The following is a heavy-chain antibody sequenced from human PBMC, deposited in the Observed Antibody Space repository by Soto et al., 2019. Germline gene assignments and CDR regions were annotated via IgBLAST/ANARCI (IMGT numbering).Heavy chain of an antibody. CDR3: ASTTGVTYYDFWSGYYDNWFDP. J-gene: IGHJ5*02. V-gene: IGHV4-39*01. CDR1: GGSISSSSYY. D-gene: IGHD3-3*01. Sequence: QLQLQESGPGLVKPSETLSLTCTVSGGSISSSSYYWGWIRQPPGKGLEWIGSIYYSGSTYYNPSLKSRVTISVDTSKNQFSLKLSSVTAADTAVYYCASTTGVTYYDFWSGYYDNWFDPWGQGTLVTVSS. CDR2: IYYSGST.